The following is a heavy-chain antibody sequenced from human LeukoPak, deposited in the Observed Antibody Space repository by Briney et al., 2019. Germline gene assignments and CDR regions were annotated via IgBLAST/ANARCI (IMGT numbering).Heavy chain of an antibody. V-gene: IGHV3-7*01. J-gene: IGHJ4*02. Sequence: PGGSLRLSCAASGFTFSSYSMSWVRQPPGKGLEWVANIKQDGSEKNYVDSVKGRFTISRDNAKNSLYLQMNSLRVEDTAVYYCASWREDYWGQGTLVTVSS. CDR1: GFTFSSYS. CDR2: IKQDGSEK. CDR3: ASWREDY. D-gene: IGHD3-3*01.